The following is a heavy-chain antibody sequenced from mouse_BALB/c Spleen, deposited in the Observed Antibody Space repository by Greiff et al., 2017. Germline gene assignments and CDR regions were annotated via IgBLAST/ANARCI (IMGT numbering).Heavy chain of an antibody. Sequence: EVQLVESGPGLVKPSQSLSLTCTVTGYSITSDYAWNWIRQFPGNKLEWMGYISYSGSTSYNPSLKSRISITRDTSKNQFFLQLNSVTTEDTATYYCATGSVAMDYWGQGTSVTVSS. J-gene: IGHJ4*01. CDR3: ATGSVAMDY. CDR1: GYSITSDYA. CDR2: ISYSGST. V-gene: IGHV3-2*02.